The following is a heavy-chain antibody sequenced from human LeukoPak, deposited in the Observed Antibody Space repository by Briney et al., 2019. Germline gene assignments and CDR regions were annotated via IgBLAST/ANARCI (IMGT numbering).Heavy chain of an antibody. CDR2: ISAYNGNT. V-gene: IGHV1-18*01. J-gene: IGHJ3*02. Sequence: ASVKVSWKASGYTFASYGISWVRQAAGQGLEWMGWISAYNGNTNYAQKLQGRVTMTTNTSTSTAYMELRSLRSDDTAVYYCARMVRGDYGDPNIWGQGTMVTVSS. CDR1: GYTFASYG. CDR3: ARMVRGDYGDPNI. D-gene: IGHD4-17*01.